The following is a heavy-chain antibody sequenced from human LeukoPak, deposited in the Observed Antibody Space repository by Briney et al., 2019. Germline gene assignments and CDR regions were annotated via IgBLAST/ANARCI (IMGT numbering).Heavy chain of an antibody. CDR1: EYSFTSYW. V-gene: IGHV5-51*01. Sequence: GESLKISCKGSEYSFTSYWIGWVRQMPGKGLEWMGIIYPGDSDTRYSPSFQGQVTISADKSISTAYLQWSSLKASDTAMYYCARFLRPFIAAAGTGNWFDPWGQGTLVTVSS. CDR3: ARFLRPFIAAAGTGNWFDP. D-gene: IGHD6-13*01. CDR2: IYPGDSDT. J-gene: IGHJ5*02.